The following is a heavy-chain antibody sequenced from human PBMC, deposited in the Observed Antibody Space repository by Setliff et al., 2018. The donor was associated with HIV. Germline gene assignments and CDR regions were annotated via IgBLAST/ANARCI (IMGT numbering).Heavy chain of an antibody. CDR3: AREGNYESRLDY. D-gene: IGHD3-22*01. CDR2: IWSDGSNK. V-gene: IGHV3-33*08. Sequence: PGGSLRLSCTASGFAFSNYAMNWVRQTPGKGLEWVALIWSDGSNKYYTDAVKGRFTISRDNSKSTLYLQMNSLRGDDTAVYYCAREGNYESRLDYWGQGTQVTVS. CDR1: GFAFSNYA. J-gene: IGHJ4*02.